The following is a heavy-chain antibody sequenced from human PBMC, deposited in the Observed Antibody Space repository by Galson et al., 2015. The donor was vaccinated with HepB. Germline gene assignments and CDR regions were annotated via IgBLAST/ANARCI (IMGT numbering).Heavy chain of an antibody. J-gene: IGHJ6*02. V-gene: IGHV1-69*13. D-gene: IGHD2-15*01. CDR3: ARGAGYCSGGSCYAMHYYYYGMDV. CDR2: IIPIFGTA. CDR1: GGTFSSYA. Sequence: SVKVSCKASGGTFSSYAISWVRQAPGQGLEWMGGIIPIFGTANYAQKFQGRVTITADESTSTAYMELSSLRSEDTAVYYCARGAGYCSGGSCYAMHYYYYGMDVWGQGTTVTVSS.